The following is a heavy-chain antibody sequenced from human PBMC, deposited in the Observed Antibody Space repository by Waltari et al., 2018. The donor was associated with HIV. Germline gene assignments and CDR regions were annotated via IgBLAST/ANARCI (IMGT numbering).Heavy chain of an antibody. V-gene: IGHV3-30*02. Sequence: QVQLVQSGGDVVQPGGSLRLSCPVSEFTFSGCGMHWVRQAPGQGLEWMSFITYDGSNKYYADSVKGRFTISRDSSKNTLYLQMNGLRSEDTAVYYCAKDGYTPTYFDYWGQGTLVTVSS. D-gene: IGHD1-1*01. CDR2: ITYDGSNK. CDR3: AKDGYTPTYFDY. J-gene: IGHJ4*02. CDR1: EFTFSGCG.